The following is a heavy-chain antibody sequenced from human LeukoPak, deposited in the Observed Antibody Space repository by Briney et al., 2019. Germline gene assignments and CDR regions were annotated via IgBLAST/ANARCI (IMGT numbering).Heavy chain of an antibody. CDR2: IIPIFGTA. J-gene: IGHJ4*02. V-gene: IGHV1-69*13. Sequence: ASVKVSCKASGGTFISYAISWVRQAPGQGLEWMGGIIPIFGTANYAQKFQGRVTITADESTSTAYMELSSLRSEDTAVYYCARDYGGNSFDYWGQGTLVTVSS. D-gene: IGHD4-23*01. CDR3: ARDYGGNSFDY. CDR1: GGTFISYA.